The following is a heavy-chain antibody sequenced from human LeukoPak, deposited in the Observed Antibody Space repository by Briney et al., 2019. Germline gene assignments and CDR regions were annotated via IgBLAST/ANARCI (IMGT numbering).Heavy chain of an antibody. J-gene: IGHJ4*02. CDR1: GFTFSSYS. Sequence: GSLRLSCAASGFTFSSYSLSWVRQAPGKGLEWIGEINHSGSTNYNPSLKSRVTISVDTSKNQFSLKLSSVTAADTAVYYCARGFPYYDFWSGYYTPTAPLDYWGQGTLVTVSS. V-gene: IGHV4-34*01. D-gene: IGHD3-3*01. CDR3: ARGFPYYDFWSGYYTPTAPLDY. CDR2: INHSGST.